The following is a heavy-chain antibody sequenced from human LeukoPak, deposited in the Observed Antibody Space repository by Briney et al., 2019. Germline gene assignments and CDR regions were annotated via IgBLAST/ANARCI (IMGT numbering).Heavy chain of an antibody. D-gene: IGHD3-3*01. V-gene: IGHV4-34*01. CDR3: ARGHKHDFWSGYSGWFDP. CDR2: INHSGTT. CDR1: GGSFSGYY. Sequence: AETLSLTCTVSGGSFSGYYWSWIRQPPGKGLELIAEINHSGTTNYNPSLKSRVTISLDASKNQFSLKLSSVTAADTAVYYCARGHKHDFWSGYSGWFDPWDQGTLVTVSS. J-gene: IGHJ5*02.